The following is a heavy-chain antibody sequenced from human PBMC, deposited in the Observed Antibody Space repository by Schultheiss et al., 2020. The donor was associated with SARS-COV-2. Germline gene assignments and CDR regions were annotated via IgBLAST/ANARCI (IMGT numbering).Heavy chain of an antibody. V-gene: IGHV3-15*07. Sequence: GGSLRLSCAASGFTFSSYAMHWVRQAPGKGLEWVGRVKSKSDGGTTDYAAPVKGRFTISRDDSKNTLYLQMNSLKTEDTAVYYCTTDIFDADSLYYGMDVWGQGTTVTVSS. CDR1: GFTFSSYA. CDR3: TTDIFDADSLYYGMDV. J-gene: IGHJ6*02. CDR2: VKSKSDGGTT. D-gene: IGHD3-3*01.